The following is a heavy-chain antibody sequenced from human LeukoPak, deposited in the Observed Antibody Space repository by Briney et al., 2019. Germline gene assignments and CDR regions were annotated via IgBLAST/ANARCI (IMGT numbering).Heavy chain of an antibody. V-gene: IGHV3-11*01. Sequence: NTGGSLRLSCAASGFTFSDYYMSWIRQAPGKGLEWVSYISSSGSTIYYADSVKGRFTISGDNAKNSLYLQMNSLRAEDTAVYYCARDLGVGASGPSDPWGQGTLVTVSS. D-gene: IGHD1-26*01. J-gene: IGHJ5*02. CDR3: ARDLGVGASGPSDP. CDR2: ISSSGSTI. CDR1: GFTFSDYY.